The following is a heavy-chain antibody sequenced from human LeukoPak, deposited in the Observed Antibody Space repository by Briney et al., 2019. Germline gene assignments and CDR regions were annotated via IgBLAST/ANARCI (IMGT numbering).Heavy chain of an antibody. CDR3: ARRPPNYSSRSDDAFDI. CDR2: IKPDGSEK. V-gene: IGHV3-7*01. D-gene: IGHD6-13*01. J-gene: IGHJ3*02. Sequence: GGSLRLSCAASGFTFSSYWMTWVRQAPGKGLEWVANIKPDGSEKYYVDSVKGRFTISRDNAKNSLYLQMNSLRAEDTAVYYCARRPPNYSSRSDDAFDIWGQGTMVTVSS. CDR1: GFTFSSYW.